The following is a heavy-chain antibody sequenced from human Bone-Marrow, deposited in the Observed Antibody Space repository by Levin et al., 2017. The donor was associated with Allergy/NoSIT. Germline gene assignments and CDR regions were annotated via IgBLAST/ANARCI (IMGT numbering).Heavy chain of an antibody. CDR1: GASMSGYY. D-gene: IGHD4-17*01. CDR3: ARDYGSGDHFEY. V-gene: IGHV4-4*07. J-gene: IGHJ4*02. CDR2: IFTSGVT. Sequence: SETLSLTCTVSGASMSGYYWSWIRQPAGKGLEWIGRIFTSGVTNYNPSLKSRVTMSVDTSKNQFSLNLSSVTAADTAVYFCARDYGSGDHFEYWGQGILVTVSS.